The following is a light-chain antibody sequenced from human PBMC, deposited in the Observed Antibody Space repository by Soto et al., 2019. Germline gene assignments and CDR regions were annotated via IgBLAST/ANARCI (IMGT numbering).Light chain of an antibody. V-gene: IGLV1-44*01. J-gene: IGLJ2*01. Sequence: QSVLTQSPSASGTPGQRVTIYCSGSTSNIGTYAVNWYQQLPGTAPTLLIFRNHQRPSGVPDRFSGSKSGTSASLAISGPQSADEADYYCAAWDDSLRAVVFGGGTKLTVL. CDR3: AAWDDSLRAVV. CDR2: RNH. CDR1: TSNIGTYA.